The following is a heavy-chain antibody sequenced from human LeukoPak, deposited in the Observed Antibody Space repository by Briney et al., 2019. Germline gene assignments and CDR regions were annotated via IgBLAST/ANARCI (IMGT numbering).Heavy chain of an antibody. CDR3: ARATRYNWNDDRYYFDY. CDR2: IYYTGST. CDR1: GGSISYYY. D-gene: IGHD1-1*01. Sequence: PSETLSLTCTVSGGSISYYYWNWIRQPPGKGLEWTGQIYYTGSTKHNPSLKSRLTISVDTSKNQFSLRLSSVTAADTALYYCARATRYNWNDDRYYFDYWGQGTLVTVSS. V-gene: IGHV4-59*01. J-gene: IGHJ4*02.